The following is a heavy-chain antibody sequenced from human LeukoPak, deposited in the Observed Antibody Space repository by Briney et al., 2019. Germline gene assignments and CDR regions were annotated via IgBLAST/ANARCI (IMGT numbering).Heavy chain of an antibody. J-gene: IGHJ4*02. V-gene: IGHV3-21*01. CDR1: GFTFSSYS. CDR2: ISSSSSYI. Sequence: PGGSLRLSCAASGFTFSSYSMNWVRQAPGKGLEWVSSISSSSSYIYYADSVKGRFTISRDNAKNSLYLQMNSLRAEDTAVYYCARSSNYYGSGIYFDYWGQGTLVTVSS. D-gene: IGHD3-10*01. CDR3: ARSSNYYGSGIYFDY.